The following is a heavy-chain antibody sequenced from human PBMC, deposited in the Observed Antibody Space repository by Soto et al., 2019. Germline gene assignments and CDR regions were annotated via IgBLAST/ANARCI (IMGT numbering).Heavy chain of an antibody. D-gene: IGHD3-3*01. CDR2: INPATGAA. CDR3: GGGGGVGVAGSAAFDM. V-gene: IGHV1-2*02. J-gene: IGHJ3*02. Sequence: QLHLVQSGAVVKKPGASVTVSCSASGYPVTAYYMHWVRQAPGRGLEWMGGINPATGAAKYTQTFPGRVPIARDTAQSTGFMETGGLASWGTAGFFWGGGGGVGVAGSAAFDMWGQGTLVTVSS. CDR1: GYPVTAYY.